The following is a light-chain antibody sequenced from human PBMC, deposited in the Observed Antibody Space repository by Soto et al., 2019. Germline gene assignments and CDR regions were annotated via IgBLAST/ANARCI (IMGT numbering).Light chain of an antibody. CDR1: QSVTDY. J-gene: IGKJ3*01. Sequence: EIVLTQSPGTLSLSPGERATLSCRASQSVTDYLAWYQQKPGQAPRLLIYGASSRATGIPDRFSGSGSGTEFTLTISRLEPEDFAVYSCQQYGSSPQTFGPGTRVDMK. CDR2: GAS. V-gene: IGKV3-20*01. CDR3: QQYGSSPQT.